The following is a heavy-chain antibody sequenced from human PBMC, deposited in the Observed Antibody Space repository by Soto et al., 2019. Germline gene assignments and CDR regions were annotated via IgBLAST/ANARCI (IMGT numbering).Heavy chain of an antibody. CDR2: IWYDGSNK. CDR1: GFTFSSYG. D-gene: IGHD5-12*01. J-gene: IGHJ6*02. CDR3: ARDSVGEMATITSMDV. V-gene: IGHV3-33*01. Sequence: TGGSLRLSCAASGFTFSSYGMHWVRQAPGKGLEWVAVIWYDGSNKYYADSVKGRFTISRDNSKNTLYLQMNSLRAEDTAVYYCARDSVGEMATITSMDVWGQGTTVTVSS.